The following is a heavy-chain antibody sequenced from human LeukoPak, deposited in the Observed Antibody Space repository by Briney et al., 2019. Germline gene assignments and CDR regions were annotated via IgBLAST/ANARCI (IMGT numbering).Heavy chain of an antibody. CDR1: GFTVSSNY. Sequence: GGSLRLSCAASGFTVSSNYMSWVRQAPGKGLEWVSVIYSGGSTYYADSVKGRFTISRDNSKNTPYLQMNSLRAEDTAVYYCARTYYDFWSGYHVDYWGQGTLVTVSS. CDR2: IYSGGST. J-gene: IGHJ4*02. CDR3: ARTYYDFWSGYHVDY. D-gene: IGHD3-3*01. V-gene: IGHV3-53*01.